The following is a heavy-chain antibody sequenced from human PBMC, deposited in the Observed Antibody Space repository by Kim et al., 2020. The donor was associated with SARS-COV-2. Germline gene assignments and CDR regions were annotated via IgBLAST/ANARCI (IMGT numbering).Heavy chain of an antibody. J-gene: IGHJ6*01. CDR3: ARDYGDSVGYYYYGMDV. CDR2: MSPSGSTI. V-gene: IGHV3-11*01. Sequence: GGSLRLSCAASGFIFSDYYMTWIRQAPGKGLEWLSYMSPSGSTIYSADSVKGRFTISRDNAKNSLFLQMDSLRAEDTAVYYCARDYGDSVGYYYYGMDVWGQGTTVTVSS. D-gene: IGHD4-17*01. CDR1: GFIFSDYY.